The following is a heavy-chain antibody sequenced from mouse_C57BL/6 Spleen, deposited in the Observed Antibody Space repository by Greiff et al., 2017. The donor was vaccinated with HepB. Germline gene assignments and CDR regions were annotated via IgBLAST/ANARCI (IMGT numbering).Heavy chain of an antibody. V-gene: IGHV5-17*01. CDR2: ISSGSSTI. CDR1: GFTFSDYG. Sequence: DVKLVESGGGLVKPGGSLKLSCAASGFTFSDYGMHWVRQAPEKGLEWVAYISSGSSTIYYADTVKGRFTISRDNAKNTLFLQMTSLRSEDTAMYYCARPVAPYWYFDVWGTGTTVTVSS. CDR3: ARPVAPYWYFDV. D-gene: IGHD1-1*01. J-gene: IGHJ1*03.